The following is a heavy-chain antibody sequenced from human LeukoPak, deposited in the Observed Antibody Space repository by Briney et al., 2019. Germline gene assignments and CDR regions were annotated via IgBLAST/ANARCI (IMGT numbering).Heavy chain of an antibody. J-gene: IGHJ5*01. CDR3: AKESTVTPGNVNWFDS. CDR2: ISGSGGST. Sequence: GGSRRLSCGASGFTFSIYAMSWVRQAPGKGLEWVSTISGSGGSTYYADSVKGRFTISRDNSKNTLYLQMKSLRAEETAVSYLAKESTVTPGNVNWFDSWGEGTLVSVSS. CDR1: GFTFSIYA. D-gene: IGHD4-17*01. V-gene: IGHV3-23*01.